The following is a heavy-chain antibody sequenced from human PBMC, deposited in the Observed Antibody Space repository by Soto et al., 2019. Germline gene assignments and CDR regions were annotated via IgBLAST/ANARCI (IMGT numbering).Heavy chain of an antibody. D-gene: IGHD2-2*01. J-gene: IGHJ6*02. CDR2: IYYSGST. CDR1: GGSISSYY. Sequence: KPSETLSLTCTVSGGSISSYYWSWIRQPPGKGLEWIGYIYYSGSTNYNPSLKSRVTISVDTSKNQFSLKLSSVTAADTAVYYCARGEYQLLPTYYYYYGMDVWGQGTTVTVSS. V-gene: IGHV4-59*01. CDR3: ARGEYQLLPTYYYYYGMDV.